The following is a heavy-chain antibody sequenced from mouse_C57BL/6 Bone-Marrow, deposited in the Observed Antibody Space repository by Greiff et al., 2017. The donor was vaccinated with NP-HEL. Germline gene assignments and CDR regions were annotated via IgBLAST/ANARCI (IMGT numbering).Heavy chain of an antibody. CDR3: ARIYGSSYWYFDV. CDR1: GYSITSGYY. CDR2: ISYAGSN. D-gene: IGHD1-1*01. J-gene: IGHJ1*03. Sequence: EVKLMESGPGLVKPSQSLSLTCSVTGYSITSGYYWNWIRQFPGNKLEWMGYISYAGSNNYNPSPKNRISITRDTSKNQFFLKLKSVTTEDTATYYCARIYGSSYWYFDVWGTGTTVTVSS. V-gene: IGHV3-6*01.